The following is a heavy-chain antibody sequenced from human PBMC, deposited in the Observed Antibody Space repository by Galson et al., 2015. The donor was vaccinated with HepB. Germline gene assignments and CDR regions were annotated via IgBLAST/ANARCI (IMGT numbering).Heavy chain of an antibody. CDR3: AKASGADSKYISYYHHNGMDV. J-gene: IGHJ6*02. Sequence: SLRLSCAASGFTFNSYAMSWVRQAPGKGLQWVSGISGSGAKTYYADSVKGRFTISRDNSRNRLYLQMNSLRVEDTAVYYCAKASGADSKYISYYHHNGMDVWGQGTTVTVSS. CDR1: GFTFNSYA. CDR2: ISGSGAKT. D-gene: IGHD4-11*01. V-gene: IGHV3-23*01.